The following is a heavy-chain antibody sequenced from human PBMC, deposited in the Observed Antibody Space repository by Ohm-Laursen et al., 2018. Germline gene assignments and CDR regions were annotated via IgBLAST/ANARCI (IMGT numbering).Heavy chain of an antibody. CDR3: ARDRMAVAGNYYYYGLNV. Sequence: GTLSLTCVVYGGPFSAYYWSWIRRPPGKGLEWIGEINHSGSTNYNPSLKSRVTISVDTSKNQLSLRLRSVTAADTAVYYCARDRMAVAGNYYYYGLNVWGQGTTVTVSS. J-gene: IGHJ6*02. D-gene: IGHD6-19*01. CDR1: GGPFSAYY. V-gene: IGHV4-34*01. CDR2: INHSGST.